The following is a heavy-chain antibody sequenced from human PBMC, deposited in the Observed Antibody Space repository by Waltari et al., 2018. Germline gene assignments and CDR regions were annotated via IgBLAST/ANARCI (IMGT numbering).Heavy chain of an antibody. CDR3: ARDQGFRELSYYFDY. J-gene: IGHJ4*02. V-gene: IGHV3-30-3*01. CDR1: GFTFSSYA. D-gene: IGHD3-10*01. Sequence: QVQLVESGGGVVQPGRSLRLSCAASGFTFSSYAMHWVRQAPGKGLEWVAVISDDGSNKYYADSVKGRFTISRDNSKNTLYLQMNSLRAEDTAVYYCARDQGFRELSYYFDYWGQGTLVTVSS. CDR2: ISDDGSNK.